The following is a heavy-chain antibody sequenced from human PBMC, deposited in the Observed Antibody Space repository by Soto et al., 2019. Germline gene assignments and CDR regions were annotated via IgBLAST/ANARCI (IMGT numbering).Heavy chain of an antibody. V-gene: IGHV1-69*02. D-gene: IGHD3-22*01. CDR3: ASYYYYDSSGKSFDP. J-gene: IGHJ5*02. CDR1: GGTFSSYT. CDR2: IIPILGIA. Sequence: QVQLVQSGAEVKKPGSSVKVSCKASGGTFSSYTISWVRQAPGQGLEWMGRIIPILGIANYAQKFQGRVTXXXXKSTSTAYMELSSLRSEDTAVYYCASYYYYDSSGKSFDPWGQGTXVXXXS.